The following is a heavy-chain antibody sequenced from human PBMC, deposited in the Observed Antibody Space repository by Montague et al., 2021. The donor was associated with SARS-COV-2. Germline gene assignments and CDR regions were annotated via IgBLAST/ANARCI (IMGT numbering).Heavy chain of an antibody. V-gene: IGHV3-48*03. J-gene: IGHJ4*02. CDR3: ARVKPSIAARNYFDY. CDR2: ISSSGSTI. Sequence: SLRLSCAASGFTFSSYEMNWVRQAPGKGLEWVSYISSSGSTIYYADSVKGRFTISRDNAKNSLYLQMNSLRAEDTAVYYCARVKPSIAARNYFDYWGQGTLVTVSS. CDR1: GFTFSSYE. D-gene: IGHD6-6*01.